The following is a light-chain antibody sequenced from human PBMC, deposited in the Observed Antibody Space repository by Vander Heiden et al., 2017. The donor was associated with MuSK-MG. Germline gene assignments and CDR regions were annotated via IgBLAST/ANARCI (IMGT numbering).Light chain of an antibody. CDR2: DVS. CDR1: SSDVGGYNY. CDR3: SSYTSSSTPRV. V-gene: IGLV2-14*03. Sequence: QSALTQPASVSGSPGHSLTISCTGTSSDVGGYNYVSWYQQHPGKAPKLMIYDVSNRPSWVSNRFSGSKSGNTASLTISGLQAEDEADYYCSSYTSSSTPRVFGTGTKVTVL. J-gene: IGLJ1*01.